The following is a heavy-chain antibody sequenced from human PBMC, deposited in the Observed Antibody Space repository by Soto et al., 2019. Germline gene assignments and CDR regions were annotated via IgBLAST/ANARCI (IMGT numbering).Heavy chain of an antibody. V-gene: IGHV3-9*01. CDR3: AKDNIAVAGLGDHNWFDP. J-gene: IGHJ5*02. Sequence: GGSLRLSCAASGFTFDDYAMHWVRQAPGKGLGWVSGISWNSGSIGYADSVKGRFTISRDNAKNSLYLQMNSLRAEDTALYYCAKDNIAVAGLGDHNWFDPWGQGTLVTVSS. D-gene: IGHD6-19*01. CDR1: GFTFDDYA. CDR2: ISWNSGSI.